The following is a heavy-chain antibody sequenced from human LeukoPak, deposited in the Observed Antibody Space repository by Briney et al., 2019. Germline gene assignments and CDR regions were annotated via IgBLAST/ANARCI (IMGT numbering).Heavy chain of an antibody. J-gene: IGHJ4*02. Sequence: ASVKVSCKASGYTFTSYGISWVRQAPGQGLEWMGWISAYNGNTNYAQKFQGRVTMTTDTSTSTAYMELRSLRSDDTAVYYCASQVGATTLFVYWGQGTLVTVSS. CDR1: GYTFTSYG. V-gene: IGHV1-18*01. CDR3: ASQVGATTLFVY. D-gene: IGHD1-26*01. CDR2: ISAYNGNT.